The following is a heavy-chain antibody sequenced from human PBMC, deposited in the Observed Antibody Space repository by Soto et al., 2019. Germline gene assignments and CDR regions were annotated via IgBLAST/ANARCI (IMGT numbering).Heavy chain of an antibody. CDR1: GFTFQNYH. J-gene: IGHJ4*03. D-gene: IGHD3-16*01. Sequence: QVQLVQSGAEVKEPGAAVKVSCKASGFTFQNYHMHWVRQAPGQGLEWMGIIHPSGDTTTYAQNFQGRLAMTRDTSTSTAYMELSSLTSEDPAVYYCTKDLLGSWTVEYWGHGTLIDVAS. V-gene: IGHV1-46*02. CDR2: IHPSGDTT. CDR3: TKDLLGSWTVEY.